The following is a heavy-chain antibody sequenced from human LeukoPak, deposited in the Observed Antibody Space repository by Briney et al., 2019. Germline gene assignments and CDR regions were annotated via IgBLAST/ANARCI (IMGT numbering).Heavy chain of an antibody. D-gene: IGHD5-24*01. CDR1: GGSITSYY. V-gene: IGHV4-59*01. CDR2: TYYSGTT. Sequence: SETLSLTCTVSGGSITSYYRSWIRQPPGKGLECIGYTYYSGTTYYNPSLKSRVTISVDTSKNQFSLKLSSVTAADTAVYYCARVRRDGYNSPDYWGQGTLVTVSS. J-gene: IGHJ4*02. CDR3: ARVRRDGYNSPDY.